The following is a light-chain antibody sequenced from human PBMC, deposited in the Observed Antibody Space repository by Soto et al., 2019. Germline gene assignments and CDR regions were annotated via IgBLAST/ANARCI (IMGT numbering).Light chain of an antibody. J-gene: IGKJ5*01. Sequence: DILMTQSPLSLPATPLEPASISCRSSQSLLHSNGHNFLDWYVQKPGQSPQLLIYLGSDRASGVPDRFSGSGSGTDFTLTISRLEPEEFAVYYCKQYGSSPITFGQGTRLEIK. V-gene: IGKV2-28*01. CDR1: QSLLHSNGHNF. CDR2: LGS. CDR3: KQYGSSPIT.